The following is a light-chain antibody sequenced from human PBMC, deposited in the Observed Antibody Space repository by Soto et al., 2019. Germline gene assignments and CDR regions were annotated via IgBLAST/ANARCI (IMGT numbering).Light chain of an antibody. CDR1: QSVSSN. V-gene: IGKV3-15*01. CDR2: GAS. CDR3: QQSGDTPT. Sequence: EIVMTQSPATLSVSPGETATLSCRASQSVSSNLAWYQQKPGQAPSLLIYGASTRATDIPPRFSGSGSGTEFTLTITSLQSEDFAVYYCQQSGDTPTFGQGTKVEIK. J-gene: IGKJ1*01.